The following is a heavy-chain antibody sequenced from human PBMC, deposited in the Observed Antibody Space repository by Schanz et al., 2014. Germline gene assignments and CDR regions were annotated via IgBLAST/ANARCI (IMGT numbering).Heavy chain of an antibody. Sequence: VQLVESGGGLVKPGGSLRLSCAASGFTFSDAWMTWVRQAPGKGLEWVAVLSSDESRKFYADSEKGRFTISRDSSSNTLYLQVNSLRPEDTAVYYCARDGDFDYWGQGTLVTVSS. CDR2: LSSDESRK. J-gene: IGHJ4*02. CDR1: GFTFSDAW. CDR3: ARDGDFDY. V-gene: IGHV3-30-3*01.